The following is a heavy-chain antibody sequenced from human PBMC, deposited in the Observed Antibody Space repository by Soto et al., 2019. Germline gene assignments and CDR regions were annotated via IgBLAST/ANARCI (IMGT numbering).Heavy chain of an antibody. CDR2: IKSKTDGGTT. D-gene: IGHD3-22*01. CDR1: GFTFSNAW. V-gene: IGHV3-15*07. CDR3: TTAGSVTMIVVGGDY. Sequence: EVQLVESGGGLVKPVGSLRLSCAASGFTFSNAWMNWVRQAPGKGLEWVGRIKSKTDGGTTDYAAPVKGRFTISRDDSKNTLYLQMNSLKTEDTAVYYCTTAGSVTMIVVGGDYWGQGTLVTVSS. J-gene: IGHJ4*02.